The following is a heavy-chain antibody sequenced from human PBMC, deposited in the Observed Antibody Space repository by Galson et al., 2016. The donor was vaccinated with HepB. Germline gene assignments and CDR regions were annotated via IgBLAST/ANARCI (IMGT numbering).Heavy chain of an antibody. J-gene: IGHJ4*02. CDR2: ISGSGGTI. CDR1: GFYFYSYA. CDR3: AKDSWWVPGVIIDFDY. D-gene: IGHD3-10*01. V-gene: IGHV3-23*01. Sequence: SLRLSCATSGFYFYSYALSWVRQTPGKGLEWISTISGSGGTIYYADSVNGRFTISKDSFKDTLYLQMNSLRVEDTAIYYCAKDSWWVPGVIIDFDYWGQGNLLTVSS.